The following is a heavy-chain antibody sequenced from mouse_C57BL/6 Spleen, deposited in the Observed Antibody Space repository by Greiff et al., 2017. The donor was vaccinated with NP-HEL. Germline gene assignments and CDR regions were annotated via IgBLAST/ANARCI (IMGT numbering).Heavy chain of an antibody. D-gene: IGHD3-3*01. CDR2: IYPGDGDT. CDR1: GYAFSSSW. Sequence: VQLQQSGPELVKPGASVKISCKASGYAFSSSWMNWVKQRPGKGLEWIGRIYPGDGDTNYNGKFKGKATLTADKSSSTAYMQLSSLTSEDSAVYFCARLAGFYYFDYWGQGTTLTVSS. J-gene: IGHJ2*01. V-gene: IGHV1-82*01. CDR3: ARLAGFYYFDY.